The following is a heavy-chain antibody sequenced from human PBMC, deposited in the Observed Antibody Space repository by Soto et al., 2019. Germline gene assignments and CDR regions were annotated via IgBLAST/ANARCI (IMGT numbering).Heavy chain of an antibody. CDR3: ARVSKVTKRDY. V-gene: IGHV4-59*01. J-gene: IGHJ4*01. D-gene: IGHD4-17*01. CDR1: GASIGASY. Sequence: QVQLQESGPRLVKPSETLSLTCTVSGASIGASYWRWIRQSPGKGLEWMGYIFYSGSNNYSPSLNRRVSMTVDSSKNQLSLPLSSVTAADTDVYYCARVSKVTKRDYWSHGMLFTVYS. CDR2: IFYSGSN.